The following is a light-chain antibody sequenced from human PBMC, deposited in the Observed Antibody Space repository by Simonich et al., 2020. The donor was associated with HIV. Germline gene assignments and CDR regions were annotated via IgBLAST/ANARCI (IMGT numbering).Light chain of an antibody. V-gene: IGKV3-15*01. CDR1: QSISSN. Sequence: EIVMTQSPVTLSVSPGERATLSCRASQSISSNLAWYQQKPGQAPRPLIYGASTRATGIPARFTASGSGTEFTLTITSLQSEDFAVYYCQQYKYWYTFGQGTKLEIK. J-gene: IGKJ2*01. CDR3: QQYKYWYT. CDR2: GAS.